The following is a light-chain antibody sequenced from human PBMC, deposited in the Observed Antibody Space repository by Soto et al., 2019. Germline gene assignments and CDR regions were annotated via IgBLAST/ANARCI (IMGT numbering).Light chain of an antibody. V-gene: IGLV2-14*01. CDR1: SSDVGGYNY. CDR2: EVT. J-gene: IGLJ2*01. Sequence: QSALTQPASVSGSPGQSITISCTGTSSDVGGYNYVSWYQQHPGKAPKLMIYEVTNRPSGVSNRFSGSKSGNTASLTISGLQAEDEADYYCSSYTTGSNVGVVFGGGTKLTVL. CDR3: SSYTTGSNVGVV.